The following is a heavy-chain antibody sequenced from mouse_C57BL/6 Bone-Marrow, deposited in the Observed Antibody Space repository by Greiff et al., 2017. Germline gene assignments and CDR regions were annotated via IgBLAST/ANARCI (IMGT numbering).Heavy chain of an antibody. Sequence: EVQLVESGGDLVKPGGSLKLSCAASGFTFSSYGMSWVRQTPDKRLEWVATISSGGSYTYYPDSVKGRFTISRDNAKNTLYLQMSSLKSEDTAMYYCARLGYYYGSSLAYGGQGTLVTVSA. V-gene: IGHV5-6*01. CDR2: ISSGGSYT. J-gene: IGHJ3*01. D-gene: IGHD1-1*01. CDR1: GFTFSSYG. CDR3: ARLGYYYGSSLAY.